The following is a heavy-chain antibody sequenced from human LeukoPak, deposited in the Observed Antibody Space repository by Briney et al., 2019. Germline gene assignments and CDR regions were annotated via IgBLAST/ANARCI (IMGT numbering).Heavy chain of an antibody. Sequence: PGGSLRLSCVASGFTFSDYTMHRVRQAPGKGLEYVSAISSYGDNTYYANSVKGRFTISRENSKNTLSVQMGSLRADHMAVYYGARATNSYGGNSDFWGQGTLVTVSS. D-gene: IGHD4-23*01. CDR2: ISSYGDNT. V-gene: IGHV3-64*01. J-gene: IGHJ4*02. CDR3: ARATNSYGGNSDF. CDR1: GFTFSDYT.